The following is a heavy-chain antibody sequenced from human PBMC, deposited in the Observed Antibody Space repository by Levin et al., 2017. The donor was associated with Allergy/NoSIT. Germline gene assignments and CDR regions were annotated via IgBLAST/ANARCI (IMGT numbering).Heavy chain of an antibody. CDR1: GFSFSDYA. Sequence: QTGGSLRLSCAASGFSFSDYAMTWVRQAQGKGLEWVSDITGGGSSTYYGDSVKGRFTVSRDNSKNMLYLEMNSLRAEDTAVYYCAKKQGGTSGFSFDVWGQGTTVTVSS. D-gene: IGHD1-1*01. CDR3: AKKQGGTSGFSFDV. CDR2: ITGGGSST. V-gene: IGHV3-23*01. J-gene: IGHJ3*01.